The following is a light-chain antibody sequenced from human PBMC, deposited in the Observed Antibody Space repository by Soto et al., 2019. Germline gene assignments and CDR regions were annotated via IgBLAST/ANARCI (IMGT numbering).Light chain of an antibody. CDR2: DAS. CDR3: QQRSNWWT. Sequence: EILLTQSPSTLALSPGERATLSCRASQSVSSYLAWYQQKPGQAPRLLIYDASNRATGIPARLSGSGPGTDFTLTISSLEPEDFAVYYCQQRSNWWTFGQGTKVDIK. J-gene: IGKJ1*01. V-gene: IGKV3-11*01. CDR1: QSVSSY.